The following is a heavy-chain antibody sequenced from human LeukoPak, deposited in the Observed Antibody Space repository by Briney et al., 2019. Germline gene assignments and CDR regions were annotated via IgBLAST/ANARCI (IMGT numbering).Heavy chain of an antibody. CDR2: IYYSGST. CDR3: ARPGGYSYGKDY. CDR1: GGSISSSSYY. V-gene: IGHV4-39*01. J-gene: IGHJ4*02. D-gene: IGHD5-18*01. Sequence: KASETLSLTCTVSGGSISSSSYYWGWIRQPPGKGLDWIGSIYYSGSTYYNPSLKSRVTISVDTSKNQFSLKLSSVTAADTAVYYCARPGGYSYGKDYWGQGTLVTVSS.